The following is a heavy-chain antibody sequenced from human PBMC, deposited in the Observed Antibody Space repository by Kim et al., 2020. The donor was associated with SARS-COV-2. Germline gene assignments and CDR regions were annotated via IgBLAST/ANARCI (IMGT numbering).Heavy chain of an antibody. Sequence: KGRFTIARDNSKNTLYLQMNSLGVEDTAVYYCAKDGAASDASSSFWYYFDSWGQGTRVTVSS. CDR3: AKDGAASDASSSFWYYFDS. D-gene: IGHD3-3*01. V-gene: IGHV3-33*06. J-gene: IGHJ4*02.